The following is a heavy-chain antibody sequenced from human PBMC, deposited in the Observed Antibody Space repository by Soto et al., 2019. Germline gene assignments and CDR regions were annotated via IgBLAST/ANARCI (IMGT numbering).Heavy chain of an antibody. CDR2: IDPSDSYT. CDR3: ASPLGSGDLDGGDY. CDR1: GYSFTSYW. J-gene: IGHJ4*02. D-gene: IGHD3-16*01. V-gene: IGHV5-10-1*01. Sequence: GESLKICCKGSGYSFTSYWISWVRQMPGKGLEWMGRIDPSDSYTNYSPSFQGHVTISADKSISTAYLQWSSLKASDAAMYYCASPLGSGDLDGGDYWGQGTLVTVSS.